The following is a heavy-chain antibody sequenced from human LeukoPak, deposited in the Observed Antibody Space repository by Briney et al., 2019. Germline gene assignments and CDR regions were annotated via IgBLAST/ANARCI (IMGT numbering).Heavy chain of an antibody. CDR3: AKPRAMTTGVGRYFDL. J-gene: IGHJ2*01. Sequence: GGSLRLSCAASGFTFSSYAMSWVRQAPGKGLDWVSAISGGGENTYYGDSVKGRFTISRDNSKSTLYLQMNSLRVEDTALYYCAKPRAMTTGVGRYFDLWGRGTLVSVSS. CDR1: GFTFSSYA. D-gene: IGHD1-1*01. CDR2: ISGGGENT. V-gene: IGHV3-23*01.